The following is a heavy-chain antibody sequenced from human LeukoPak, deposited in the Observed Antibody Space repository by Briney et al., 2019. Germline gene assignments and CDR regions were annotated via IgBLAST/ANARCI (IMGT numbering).Heavy chain of an antibody. V-gene: IGHV1-3*01. Sequence: ASVKVSCKASGYTFNSYGIHWVRQAPGQRLEWMGWFNAGNGNTKYSQKFQDRVTISRDTSASTAYMELSSLRSEDTALYYCARDRAPYVSSWYDPTYXXXGTLVIVSS. CDR1: GYTFNSYG. CDR3: ARDRAPYVSSWYDPTY. D-gene: IGHD6-13*01. CDR2: FNAGNGNT. J-gene: IGHJ4*02.